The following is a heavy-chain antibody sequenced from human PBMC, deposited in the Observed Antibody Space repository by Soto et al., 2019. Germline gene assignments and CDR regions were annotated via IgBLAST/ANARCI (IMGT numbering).Heavy chain of an antibody. D-gene: IGHD3-10*01. Sequence: QVQVVQCGVEVRRPGSSVKVSCKASGDTFKNCVISWVRQAPGQGLEWMGGIIPLFGTTDFAQRFQGRHTITTDESTTTAYMELSRLRSADTATYYCAAELGFGKLSVVWGQGTTVIVSS. J-gene: IGHJ6*02. CDR1: GDTFKNCV. V-gene: IGHV1-69*01. CDR2: IIPLFGTT. CDR3: AAELGFGKLSVV.